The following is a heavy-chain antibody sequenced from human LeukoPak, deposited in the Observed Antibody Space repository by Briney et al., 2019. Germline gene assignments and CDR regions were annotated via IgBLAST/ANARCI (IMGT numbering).Heavy chain of an antibody. Sequence: PSETLSLTCTVSGGSISTYYWSWIRQSPGKGLEWIGYIYTSGSTNYNPSLRSRVTISVDTSKNQLSLKLSSVTAADTAAYYCATFYSNSLYFDYWGQGTLVTVSS. D-gene: IGHD4-11*01. CDR1: GGSISTYY. V-gene: IGHV4-4*09. J-gene: IGHJ4*02. CDR3: ATFYSNSLYFDY. CDR2: IYTSGST.